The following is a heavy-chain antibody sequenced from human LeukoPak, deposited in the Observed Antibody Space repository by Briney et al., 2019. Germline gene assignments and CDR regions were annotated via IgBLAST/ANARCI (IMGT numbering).Heavy chain of an antibody. D-gene: IGHD3-3*01. Sequence: PSETLSLTCAVYGGSFSGYYWSWIRQPPGKGLEWIGEINHSGSTNYNPSLKSRVTISVDTSKNQFSLKLSSVTAADTAVYYCARGYVTIFGVVIRGYFDYWGQGTLVTVSS. CDR3: ARGYVTIFGVVIRGYFDY. CDR2: INHSGST. V-gene: IGHV4-34*01. J-gene: IGHJ4*02. CDR1: GGSFSGYY.